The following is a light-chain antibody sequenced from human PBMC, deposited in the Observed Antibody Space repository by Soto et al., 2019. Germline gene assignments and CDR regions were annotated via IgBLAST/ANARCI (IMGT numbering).Light chain of an antibody. CDR2: GAS. CDR1: QSVSSSY. J-gene: IGKJ1*01. V-gene: IGKV3-15*01. Sequence: EIVLTQSPGTLSLSPGERATLSCRASQSVSSSYLAWYQQKPGQAPRLLIYGASTRATDIPARFSGSGSGTEFTLTISSLQSEDLAVYYCQQYNNWPRGTFGQGTKVDIK. CDR3: QQYNNWPRGT.